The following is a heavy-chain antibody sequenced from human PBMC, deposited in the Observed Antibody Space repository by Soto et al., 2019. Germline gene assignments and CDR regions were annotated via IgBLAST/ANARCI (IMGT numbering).Heavy chain of an antibody. CDR1: GFTFSSSA. V-gene: IGHV3-64D*06. Sequence: GGSLRLSCAASGFTFSSSAMHWVRQAPGKGLEYVSAISSNGGNTYYADSVKGRFTISRDNSKNTLYLQMSSLRAEDTAVYYCVKGRPVVVAAYFDYWGQGSLVTVSS. CDR3: VKGRPVVVAAYFDY. D-gene: IGHD2-15*01. J-gene: IGHJ4*02. CDR2: ISSNGGNT.